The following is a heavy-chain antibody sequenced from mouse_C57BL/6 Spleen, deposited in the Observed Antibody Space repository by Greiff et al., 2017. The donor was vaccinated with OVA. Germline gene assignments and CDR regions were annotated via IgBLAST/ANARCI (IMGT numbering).Heavy chain of an antibody. V-gene: IGHV1-47*01. Sequence: VQLQESGAELVKPGASVKMSCQASGYTFTTYPIEWMKQTHGQSLEWIGNFHPYNDDTKSNEKFKGKATLTVEKSSSTVYLELSRLTSDDSAVYYCARPSYSSYGAWFAYWGQGTLVTVSA. J-gene: IGHJ3*01. D-gene: IGHD2-5*01. CDR1: GYTFTTYP. CDR2: FHPYNDDT. CDR3: ARPSYSSYGAWFAY.